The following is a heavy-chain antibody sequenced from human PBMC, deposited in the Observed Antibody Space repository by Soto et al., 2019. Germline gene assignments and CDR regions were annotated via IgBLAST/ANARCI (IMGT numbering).Heavy chain of an antibody. V-gene: IGHV4-30-4*01. CDR3: AREFQYCISTSCYLDAFDI. CDR1: GGSISSGDYY. D-gene: IGHD2-2*01. Sequence: QVQLQESGPGLVKPSQTLSLTCTVSGGSISSGDYYWSWIRQPPGKGLEWIGYIYYSGSTYYNPSLKSRVTRSVDTSKTQFSLKLSSVTAADTAVYYCAREFQYCISTSCYLDAFDIWGQGTMVTVSS. CDR2: IYYSGST. J-gene: IGHJ3*02.